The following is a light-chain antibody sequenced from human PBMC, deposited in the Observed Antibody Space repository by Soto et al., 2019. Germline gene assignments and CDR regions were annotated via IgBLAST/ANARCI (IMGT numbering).Light chain of an antibody. CDR2: GAS. V-gene: IGKV3-15*01. CDR1: QSVSSN. J-gene: IGKJ4*01. Sequence: EIVMTQSPATLSVSPGERATLSCRASQSVSSNLAWYQQKPGQAPRLLIYGASTRATCIPARFSGSGSGTEFTLTLSSLQSEDFAVYYCQQYNNWPPTCGGGTKVEF. CDR3: QQYNNWPPT.